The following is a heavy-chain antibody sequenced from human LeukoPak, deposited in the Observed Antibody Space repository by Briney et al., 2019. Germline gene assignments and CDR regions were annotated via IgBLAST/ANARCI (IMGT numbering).Heavy chain of an antibody. J-gene: IGHJ3*02. D-gene: IGHD3-3*01. V-gene: IGHV3-9*01. Sequence: GRSLRLSCAASGFTFDDYAMPWVRQAPGKGLEWVSGISWNSGSIGYADSVKGRFTISRDNAKNSLYLQMNSLRAEDTALYYCAKDILRFLEWWAFDIWGQGTMVTVSS. CDR3: AKDILRFLEWWAFDI. CDR1: GFTFDDYA. CDR2: ISWNSGSI.